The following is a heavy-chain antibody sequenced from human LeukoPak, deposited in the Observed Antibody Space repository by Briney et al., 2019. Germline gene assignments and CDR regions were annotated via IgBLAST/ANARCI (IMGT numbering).Heavy chain of an antibody. D-gene: IGHD6-13*01. CDR3: ARRVAVVGSNWFDP. CDR1: GGSISGYY. Sequence: PSETLSLTCTVSGGSISGYYWSWIRQPPGKGLEWIGYIYSSGSPNYTPSLKSRVTISVDTSRNQFSLMLKSVTAADTAVYYCARRVAVVGSNWFDPWGQGTLVTVSS. J-gene: IGHJ5*02. V-gene: IGHV4-59*01. CDR2: IYSSGSP.